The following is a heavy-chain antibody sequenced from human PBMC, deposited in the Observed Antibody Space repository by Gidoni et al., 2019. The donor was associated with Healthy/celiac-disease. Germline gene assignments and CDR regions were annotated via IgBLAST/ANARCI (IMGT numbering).Heavy chain of an antibody. V-gene: IGHV3-30*18. CDR2: ISYDGSKK. J-gene: IGHJ6*02. CDR1: GFTFSSYG. Sequence: QVQLVASGGGVVQPGRSLRLSCAASGFTFSSYGMHWVRQAPGKGLEWVAVISYDGSKKYYADSVKGRFTISRDNSKNTLYLQMNSLRAEDTAVYYCAKNQYYYDSSGYYLYYYYGMDVWGQGTTVTVSS. CDR3: AKNQYYYDSSGYYLYYYYGMDV. D-gene: IGHD3-22*01.